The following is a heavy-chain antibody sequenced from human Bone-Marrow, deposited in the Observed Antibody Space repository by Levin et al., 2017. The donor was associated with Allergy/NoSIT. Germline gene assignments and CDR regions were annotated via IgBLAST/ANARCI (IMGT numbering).Heavy chain of an antibody. CDR2: FDPDEDET. CDR1: GPSVSGLF. Sequence: AASVKVSCKVFGPSVSGLFLNWVRQAPGKGLEWMGGFDPDEDETIYAQRFQGRLTMTKDTSTDTAYMELSSLRSEDTAVYYCATDSIPAATGPSDRGFYYYGLDVWGQGTTVAVSS. CDR3: ATDSIPAATGPSDRGFYYYGLDV. D-gene: IGHD2-21*01. J-gene: IGHJ6*02. V-gene: IGHV1-24*01.